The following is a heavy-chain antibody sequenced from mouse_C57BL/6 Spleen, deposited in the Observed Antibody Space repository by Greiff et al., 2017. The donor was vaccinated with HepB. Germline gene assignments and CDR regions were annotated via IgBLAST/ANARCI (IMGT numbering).Heavy chain of an antibody. V-gene: IGHV14-1*01. CDR3: TTYYGSSLYYFDY. D-gene: IGHD1-1*01. J-gene: IGHJ2*01. CDR2: IDPEDGDT. Sequence: EVQLQQSGAELVRPGASVKLSCTASGFNIKDYYMHWVKQRPEQGLEWIGRIDPEDGDTEYAPKFQGKATMTADTSSNTAYLQLSSLTSEDTAVYYCTTYYGSSLYYFDYWGQGTTLTVSS. CDR1: GFNIKDYY.